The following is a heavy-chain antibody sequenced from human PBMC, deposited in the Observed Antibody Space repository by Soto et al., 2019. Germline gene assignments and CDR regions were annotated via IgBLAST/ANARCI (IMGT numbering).Heavy chain of an antibody. D-gene: IGHD3-10*01. V-gene: IGHV1-69*02. CDR1: GGTFNTYT. Sequence: PSVKVSCKASGGTFNTYTISWVRQAPGQGLEWMGRIIPILGIAKYAQKFQGRVTITADKSTSTAYMELSSLRSEDTAMYYCARRPYGSSYYYYYGMDVWGQGTTVTVSS. J-gene: IGHJ6*02. CDR2: IIPILGIA. CDR3: ARRPYGSSYYYYYGMDV.